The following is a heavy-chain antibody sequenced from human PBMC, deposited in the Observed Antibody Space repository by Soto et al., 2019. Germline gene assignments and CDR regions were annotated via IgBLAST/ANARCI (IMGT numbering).Heavy chain of an antibody. V-gene: IGHV3-33*01. CDR2: IWYDGIKQ. Sequence: GGSLRLSCEVSGFSFSAYGTHWVRQAPGKGLEWVANIWYDGIKQYYADSVRGRFVISIDSSKNTLYLQMNTLRVEDTAVYYCVGDGMEFWGQGTTVTVAS. CDR3: VGDGMEF. CDR1: GFSFSAYG. J-gene: IGHJ6*02.